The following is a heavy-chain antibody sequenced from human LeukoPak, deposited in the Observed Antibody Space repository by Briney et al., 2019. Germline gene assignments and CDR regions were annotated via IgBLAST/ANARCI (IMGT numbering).Heavy chain of an antibody. CDR1: GFTFSSYG. D-gene: IGHD6-13*01. CDR3: AKDPRIEAAAPDY. V-gene: IGHV3-30*18. J-gene: IGHJ4*02. CDR2: ISYDGSNK. Sequence: GGSVRLSCAASGFTFSSYGMHWVRQAPGTGLEWVAVISYDGSNKFYADSVKGRFTISRDNSKSTLDLQMNSLRAEDTAMYYCAKDPRIEAAAPDYWGQGTQVTVSS.